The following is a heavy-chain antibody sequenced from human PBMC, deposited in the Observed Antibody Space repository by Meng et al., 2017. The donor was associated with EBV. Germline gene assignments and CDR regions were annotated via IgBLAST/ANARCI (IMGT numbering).Heavy chain of an antibody. CDR3: ASKSGRGFTPDY. CDR2: LIPMSGAP. Sequence: QVQLQQAGAEVKRPGSSVKVSCRTAGGTFRSDAVSWVRQAPGQGLEWMGGLIPMSGAPHYAQKFQDRVTIIADESTSTHSMELNNLRFEDTAMYYCASKSGRGFTPDYWGQGTLVTVSS. J-gene: IGHJ4*02. D-gene: IGHD3-10*01. V-gene: IGHV1-69*01. CDR1: GGTFRSDA.